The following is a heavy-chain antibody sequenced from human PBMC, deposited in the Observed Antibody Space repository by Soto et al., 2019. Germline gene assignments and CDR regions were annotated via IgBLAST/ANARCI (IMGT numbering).Heavy chain of an antibody. CDR2: ISSSTSHM. V-gene: IGHV3-21*01. CDR3: ARFDSSGFIDAFDT. Sequence: EVQLVESGGGLVKPGGSLRLSCVASGFTFSTYSMNWVRQAPGKGLEWVSCISSSTSHMYYGDSVKGRFTISRDNARNSLYLQMNSLRAEDTAVYYCARFDSSGFIDAFDTWGQGTMATVSS. CDR1: GFTFSTYS. D-gene: IGHD3-22*01. J-gene: IGHJ3*02.